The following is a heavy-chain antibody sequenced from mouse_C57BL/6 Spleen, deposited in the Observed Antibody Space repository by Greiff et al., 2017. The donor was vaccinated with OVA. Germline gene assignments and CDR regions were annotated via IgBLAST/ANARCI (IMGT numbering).Heavy chain of an antibody. CDR2: IYPRDGST. Sequence: QVQLKESGPELVKPGASVKLSCKASGYTFTSYDINWVKQRPEQGLEWIGWIYPRDGSTKYNEKFKGKATLTVDTSSSTAYMELHSLTSEDSAVYFCASRNGMATPYCFDYWGQGTTLTVSS. J-gene: IGHJ2*01. D-gene: IGHD2-2*01. V-gene: IGHV1-85*01. CDR1: GYTFTSYD. CDR3: ASRNGMATPYCFDY.